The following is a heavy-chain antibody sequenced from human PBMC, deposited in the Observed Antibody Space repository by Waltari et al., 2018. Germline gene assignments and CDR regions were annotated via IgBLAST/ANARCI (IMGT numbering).Heavy chain of an antibody. Sequence: QLRLQQWGAGLLKPSETLSLTCAVSGGSFNGYYWSWIRQTPGKGLEWIGEVDHSGSANSSPSLKGRVTVSLDTSNKQVSLTLTSVTAADTGIYYCARDARDWEAVDNTYLDSWGQGTLVAVSS. CDR1: GGSFNGYY. J-gene: IGHJ4*02. D-gene: IGHD2-21*02. CDR2: VDHSGSA. CDR3: ARDARDWEAVDNTYLDS. V-gene: IGHV4-34*01.